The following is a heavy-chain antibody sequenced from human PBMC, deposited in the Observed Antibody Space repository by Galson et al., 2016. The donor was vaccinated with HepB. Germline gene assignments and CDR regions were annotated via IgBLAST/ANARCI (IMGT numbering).Heavy chain of an antibody. CDR3: AGGITYVFGF. CDR2: ISYSGRT. CDR1: GGSISSYY. V-gene: IGHV4-59*08. J-gene: IGHJ3*01. Sequence: SETLSLTCTVSGGSISSYYWNWIRQSPGKGLEWIGFISYSGRTNYNPSLKSRVTTSVDTSKNQFSLTLSSVTDADTAVYYCAGGITYVFGFWGQGALVTVSS. D-gene: IGHD3-16*01.